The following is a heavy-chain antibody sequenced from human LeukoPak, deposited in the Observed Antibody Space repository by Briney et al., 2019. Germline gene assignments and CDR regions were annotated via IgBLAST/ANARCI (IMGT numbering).Heavy chain of an antibody. CDR2: IFNTGST. CDR3: ARHLGYNWNYGGWFDP. J-gene: IGHJ5*02. D-gene: IGHD1-7*01. V-gene: IGHV4-59*08. Sequence: SETLSLTCTVSGGSISTFSGSWIRQPPGRGLEWIGYIFNTGSTNYNPSLKSRVTISVDTSKNQFSLKLSSVTAADTAVYYCARHLGYNWNYGGWFDPWGQGTLVTVSS. CDR1: GGSISTFS.